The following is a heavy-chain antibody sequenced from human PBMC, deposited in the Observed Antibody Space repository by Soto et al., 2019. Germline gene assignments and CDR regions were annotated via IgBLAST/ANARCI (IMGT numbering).Heavy chain of an antibody. D-gene: IGHD5-12*01. Sequence: PSDTLSLTCTVSGDSISISSDYWGWIRQPPGKGLEWIGNMYSSGSPYYNPSLKSRVTISVDTSKNQFSLKLSSVTAADTAVYYCARLSGYSGYEVNAFDIWGQGTMVTVSS. CDR2: MYSSGSP. CDR3: ARLSGYSGYEVNAFDI. J-gene: IGHJ3*02. V-gene: IGHV4-39*07. CDR1: GDSISISSDY.